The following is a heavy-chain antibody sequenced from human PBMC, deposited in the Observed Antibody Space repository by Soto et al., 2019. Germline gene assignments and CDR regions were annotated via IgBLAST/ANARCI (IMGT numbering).Heavy chain of an antibody. V-gene: IGHV4-59*08. J-gene: IGHJ6*03. D-gene: IGHD1-7*01. CDR2: IYYSGST. CDR3: ARQVVSWNYDYYYYYMDV. CDR1: GGSISSYY. Sequence: SEILSLTCTVSGGSISSYYWSWIRQPPGKGLEWIGYIYYSGSTNYNPSLKSRVTISVETSKNQFSLKLSSVTAADTAVYYCARQVVSWNYDYYYYYMDVWGKGTTVTVSS.